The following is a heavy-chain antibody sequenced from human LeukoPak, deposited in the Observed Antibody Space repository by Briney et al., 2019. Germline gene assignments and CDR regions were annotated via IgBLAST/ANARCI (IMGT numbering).Heavy chain of an antibody. CDR2: IYYSGST. D-gene: IGHD5-18*01. V-gene: IGHV4-59*01. Sequence: PSETLSLTCTVSGGSISSYYWSWIRQPPGKGLEWIGYIYYSGSTNYNPSFKSRVTISVDTSKNQFSLKLSSVTAADTAVYYCARVGGYSYGPQYYYYYYYYMDVWGKGTTVTVSS. CDR1: GGSISSYY. J-gene: IGHJ6*03. CDR3: ARVGGYSYGPQYYYYYYYYMDV.